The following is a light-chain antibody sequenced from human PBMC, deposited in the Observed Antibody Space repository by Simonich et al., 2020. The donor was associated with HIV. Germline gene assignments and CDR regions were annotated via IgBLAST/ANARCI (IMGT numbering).Light chain of an antibody. J-gene: IGLJ2*01. CDR1: SSNIGNNA. Sequence: QSVLTQPPSVSEAPRQRVTISCSGSSSNIGNNAVNWYQQLPGKAPKILIYYDDLLPPVFSDRFSGSRSGTSASLAISGLQSEDEADYYCAAWDDRLNGVLFGGGTRLTVL. V-gene: IGLV1-36*01. CDR2: YDD. CDR3: AAWDDRLNGVL.